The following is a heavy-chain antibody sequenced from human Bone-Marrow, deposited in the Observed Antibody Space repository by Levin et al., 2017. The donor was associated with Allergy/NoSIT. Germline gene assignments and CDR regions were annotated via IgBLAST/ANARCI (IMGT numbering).Heavy chain of an antibody. V-gene: IGHV4-59*01. J-gene: IGHJ6*02. CDR3: ARLSWEYSSGWYYYDYGMDV. Sequence: SQTLSLTCTVSGGSISSYYWSWIRQPPGKGLEWIGYIYYSGSTNYNPSLKSRVTISVDTSKNQFSLKLSSVTAADTAVYYCARLSWEYSSGWYYYDYGMDVWGQGTTVTVSS. CDR1: GGSISSYY. CDR2: IYYSGST. D-gene: IGHD6-19*01.